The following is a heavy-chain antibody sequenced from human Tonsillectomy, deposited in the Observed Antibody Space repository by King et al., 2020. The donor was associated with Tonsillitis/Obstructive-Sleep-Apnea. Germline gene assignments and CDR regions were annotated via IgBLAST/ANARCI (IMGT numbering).Heavy chain of an antibody. J-gene: IGHJ5*02. CDR2: IYYSGST. CDR3: ARDRNSYCSGGSCYSGWFDP. Sequence: VHLQESGPGLVKPSQTLSLTCTVSGGSISSGGYYWSWIRQHPGKGLEWIGYIYYSGSTYYNPSLKSRVTISVDTSKNQFSLKLSSVTAADTAVYYCARDRNSYCSGGSCYSGWFDPWGQGTLVTVSS. V-gene: IGHV4-31*03. D-gene: IGHD2-15*01. CDR1: GGSISSGGYY.